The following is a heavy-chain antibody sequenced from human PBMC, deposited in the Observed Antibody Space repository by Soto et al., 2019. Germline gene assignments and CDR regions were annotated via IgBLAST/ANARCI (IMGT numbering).Heavy chain of an antibody. J-gene: IGHJ5*02. CDR1: GGSFSGYY. CDR3: AREARGYSYGPSRAYWFDP. CDR2: INHSGST. Sequence: SETLSLTCAVYGGSFSGYYWSWIRQPPGKGLEWIGEINHSGSTNYNPSLKSRVTISVDTSKNQFSLKLSSVTAADTAVYYCAREARGYSYGPSRAYWFDPWGQGTLVTVSS. D-gene: IGHD5-18*01. V-gene: IGHV4-34*01.